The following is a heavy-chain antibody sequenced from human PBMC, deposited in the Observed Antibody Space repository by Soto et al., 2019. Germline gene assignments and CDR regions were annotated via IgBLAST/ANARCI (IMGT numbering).Heavy chain of an antibody. Sequence: AASVKVSCKASGGTFSSYAISWVRQAPGQGLEWMGGIIPIFGTANYAQKFQGRVTITADESTSTAYMELSSLRAEDTAVYYCARDNRGIYDILTGYYSYYYYSGMDVWGKGTTVTVSS. V-gene: IGHV1-69*13. D-gene: IGHD3-9*01. CDR2: IIPIFGTA. J-gene: IGHJ6*04. CDR3: ARDNRGIYDILTGYYSYYYYSGMDV. CDR1: GGTFSSYA.